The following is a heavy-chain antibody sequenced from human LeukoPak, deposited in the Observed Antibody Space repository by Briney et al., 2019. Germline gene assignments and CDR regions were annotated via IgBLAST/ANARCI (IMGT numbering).Heavy chain of an antibody. CDR1: GDSISIYY. CDR3: AGHHPRNTVDF. D-gene: IGHD2/OR15-2a*01. V-gene: IGHV4-59*08. Sequence: SGTLSLTCTVSGDSISIYYWSWIRQPPGKGLEWIAYISDIGSINYNPSLKSRVTISLDTSKNQFSLKLSSVTAADTAVYYCAGHHPRNTVDFWGQGTLVTVSS. J-gene: IGHJ4*02. CDR2: ISDIGSI.